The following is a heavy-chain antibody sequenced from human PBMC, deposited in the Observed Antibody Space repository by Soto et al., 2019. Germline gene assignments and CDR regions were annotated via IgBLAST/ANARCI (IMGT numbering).Heavy chain of an antibody. CDR3: ARDLRGGCFDP. CDR1: GGTFSSYG. J-gene: IGHJ5*02. D-gene: IGHD2-8*01. Sequence: ASVKVSCKASGGTFSSYGISWVRQAPGQGLEWMGWISAYNGNTNYAQNLQGRITMTTDTSTSTAYMELRSLRSDDTAVYYCARDLRGGCFDPWGQGTLVTVSS. V-gene: IGHV1-18*01. CDR2: ISAYNGNT.